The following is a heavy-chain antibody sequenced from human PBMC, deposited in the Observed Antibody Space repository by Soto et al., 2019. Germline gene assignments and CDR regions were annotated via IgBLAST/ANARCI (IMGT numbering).Heavy chain of an antibody. Sequence: GGSLRLSCAASGFTFSSYAMSWVRQAPGKGLEWVSAISGSGGSTYYADSVKGRFTISRDNSKNTLYLQMNSLRAEDTAVYYCAKTRVQVLLWFGESPSPAGDAFDIWGQGTMVTVSS. V-gene: IGHV3-23*01. CDR3: AKTRVQVLLWFGESPSPAGDAFDI. CDR2: ISGSGGST. CDR1: GFTFSSYA. D-gene: IGHD3-10*01. J-gene: IGHJ3*02.